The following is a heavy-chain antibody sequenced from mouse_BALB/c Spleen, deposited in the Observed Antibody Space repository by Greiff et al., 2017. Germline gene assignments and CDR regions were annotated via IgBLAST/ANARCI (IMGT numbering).Heavy chain of an antibody. J-gene: IGHJ3*01. D-gene: IGHD1-1*02. CDR2: ILPGSGST. Sequence: QVQLQQSGAELMKPGASVKISCKATGYTFSSYWIEWVKQRPGHGLEWIGEILPGSGSTNYNEKFKGKATFTADTSSNTAYMKLSSLTSEDSAVYYCASGGYPWFAYWGQGTLVTVSA. CDR1: GYTFSSYW. CDR3: ASGGYPWFAY. V-gene: IGHV1-9*01.